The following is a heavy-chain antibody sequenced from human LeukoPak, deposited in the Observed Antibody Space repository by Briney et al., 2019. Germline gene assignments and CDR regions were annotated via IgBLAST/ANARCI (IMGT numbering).Heavy chain of an antibody. CDR3: ARGGGLDV. V-gene: IGHV3-7*03. J-gene: IGHJ6*02. D-gene: IGHD3-16*01. Sequence: GGSLRLSCAASGFTFSSYWMNWARQAPGKGLEWVTSINHNGNVNYYVDSVKSRFTISRDNAKNSLYLQMSNLRAEDTAVYFCARGGGLDVWGQGATVTVSS. CDR2: INHNGNVN. CDR1: GFTFSSYW.